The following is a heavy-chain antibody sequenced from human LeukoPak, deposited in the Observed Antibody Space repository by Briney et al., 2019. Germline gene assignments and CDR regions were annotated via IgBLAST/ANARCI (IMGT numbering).Heavy chain of an antibody. CDR1: GGFFSSSSYY. D-gene: IGHD6-25*01. CDR3: GRRGSGLNWFDP. J-gene: IGHJ5*02. Sequence: SETLSLTCTVSGGFFSSSSYYWGFIRQPPGKGLEWIGSIFYSGSTFYSPSLKSRVTMSVDTSKNQFSLKLSSVTAADTAVYYCGRRGSGLNWFDPWGQGTLVTVSS. CDR2: IFYSGST. V-gene: IGHV4-39*01.